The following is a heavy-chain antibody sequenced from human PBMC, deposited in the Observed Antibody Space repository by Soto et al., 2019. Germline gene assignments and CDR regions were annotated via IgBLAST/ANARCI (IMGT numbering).Heavy chain of an antibody. V-gene: IGHV5-10-1*01. D-gene: IGHD3-22*01. J-gene: IGHJ4*02. CDR2: IDPSDSQT. Sequence: SGEYLKISCKGSGYSFAGYWITWVRQKPGKGLEWMGRIDPSDSQTYYSPSFRGHVTISVTKSITTVFLQWSSLRASDTAMYYCARQIYDSDTGPNFQYYFDSWGQGTPVTVSS. CDR3: ARQIYDSDTGPNFQYYFDS. CDR1: GYSFAGYW.